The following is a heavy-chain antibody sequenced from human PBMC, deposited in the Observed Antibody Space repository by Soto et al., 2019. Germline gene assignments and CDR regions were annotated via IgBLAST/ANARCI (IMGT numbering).Heavy chain of an antibody. CDR3: ARFSGSYTRGLVY. D-gene: IGHD1-26*01. CDR2: SRNKANSYST. V-gene: IGHV3-72*01. J-gene: IGHJ4*02. CDR1: GFTLSDHY. Sequence: EVQLVESGGGLVQPGGSLRLSCAASGFTLSDHYMDWVRQAPGKGLEWVGRSRNKANSYSTEYAASVKGRFTISSDESKNSLYLQMNSLKPEDTAVYYCARFSGSYTRGLVYWGQGTLVTVSS.